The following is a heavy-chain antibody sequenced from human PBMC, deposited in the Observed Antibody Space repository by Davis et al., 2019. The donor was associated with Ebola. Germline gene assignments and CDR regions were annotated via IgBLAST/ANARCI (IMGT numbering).Heavy chain of an antibody. CDR2: INPITGGT. CDR1: GYRFTSYY. J-gene: IGHJ3*02. Sequence: ASVKVSCKASGYRFTSYYMHWVRQAPGQGLDWMGIINPITGGTSYAQNFQVRVNMTRDTYTSTVYMELSSLRSEDTAVYYCAREGGRYYDSSGYVFDIWGQGTMFKVSS. D-gene: IGHD3-22*01. CDR3: AREGGRYYDSSGYVFDI. V-gene: IGHV1-46*01.